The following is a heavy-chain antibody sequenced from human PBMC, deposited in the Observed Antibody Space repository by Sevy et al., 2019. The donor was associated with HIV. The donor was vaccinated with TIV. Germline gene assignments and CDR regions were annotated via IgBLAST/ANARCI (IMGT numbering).Heavy chain of an antibody. J-gene: IGHJ4*02. CDR2: IIPILGTV. D-gene: IGHD6-19*01. CDR1: GGTFSSYG. CDR3: ARGGGNGWYYFDY. V-gene: IGHV1-69*13. Sequence: ASVKVSCKASGGTFSSYGISWVRQAPGQGLEWMGGIIPILGTVNYAQKFQGRVTITADESKKIAYMELSSLRSEDTAVYYCARGGGNGWYYFDYWGQETLVTVSS.